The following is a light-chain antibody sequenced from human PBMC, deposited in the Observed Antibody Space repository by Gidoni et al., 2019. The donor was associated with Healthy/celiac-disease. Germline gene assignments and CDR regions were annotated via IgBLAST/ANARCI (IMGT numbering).Light chain of an antibody. CDR2: AAS. CDR3: QQSYSTLFT. CDR1: QSISSY. V-gene: IGKV1-39*01. Sequence: GDRVTITCRASQSISSYLNWYQQKPGKAPKLLIYAASSLQSGFPSRFSGSGSGTDFTLTISSLQPEDFATYYCQQSYSTLFTFGPGTKVDIK. J-gene: IGKJ3*01.